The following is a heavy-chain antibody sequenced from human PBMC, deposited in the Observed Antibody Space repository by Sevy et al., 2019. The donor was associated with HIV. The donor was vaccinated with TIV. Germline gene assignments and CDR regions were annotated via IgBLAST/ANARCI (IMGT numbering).Heavy chain of an antibody. J-gene: IGHJ4*02. CDR3: ARAPYRGSSSGPCDY. D-gene: IGHD6-6*01. CDR2: INAGNGNT. Sequence: ASVKVSCKASGYTFTSYAMHWVHQAPGQRLEWMGWINAGNGNTKYSQKFQGRVTITRDTSASTAYMELSSLRSEDTAVYYCARAPYRGSSSGPCDYWGQGTLVTVSS. CDR1: GYTFTSYA. V-gene: IGHV1-3*01.